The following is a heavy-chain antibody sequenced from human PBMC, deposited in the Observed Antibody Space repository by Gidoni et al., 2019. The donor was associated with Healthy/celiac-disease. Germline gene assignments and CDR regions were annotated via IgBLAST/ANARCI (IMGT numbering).Heavy chain of an antibody. Sequence: QVQLVESGGGVVQPGRSLRLSCAASGFTFSSYGMHWVRQAPGKGLEWVAVISYDGSNKYYADSVKGRFTISRDNSKNTLYLQMNSLRAEDTAVYYCAKGYDFWSGYSIDYWGQGTLVTVSS. CDR2: ISYDGSNK. V-gene: IGHV3-30*18. J-gene: IGHJ4*02. D-gene: IGHD3-3*01. CDR3: AKGYDFWSGYSIDY. CDR1: GFTFSSYG.